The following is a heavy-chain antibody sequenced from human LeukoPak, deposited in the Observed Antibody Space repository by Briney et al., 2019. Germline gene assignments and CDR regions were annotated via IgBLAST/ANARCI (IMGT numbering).Heavy chain of an antibody. V-gene: IGHV3-74*01. CDR1: GFTFSSYA. CDR3: ARAPEYYYDSSGYYGY. CDR2: INSDGSST. Sequence: GGSLRLSCAASGFTFSSYAMSWVRQAPGKGLVWVSRINSDGSSTSYADSVKGRFTISRDNAKNTLYLQMNSLRAEDTAVYYCARAPEYYYDSSGYYGYWGQGTLVTVSS. D-gene: IGHD3-22*01. J-gene: IGHJ4*02.